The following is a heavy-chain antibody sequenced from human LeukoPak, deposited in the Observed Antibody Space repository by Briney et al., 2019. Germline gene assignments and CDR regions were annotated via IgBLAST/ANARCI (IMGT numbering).Heavy chain of an antibody. CDR2: ISYDGSNK. Sequence: GGSLRLSCAASGFTFSSYAMHWVRQAPGKGLEWVAVISYDGSNKYYADSVKGRFTISRDNSKNTLYLQMNSLRAEDTAVYYCARVREVGYGSGKRYYGMDVWGQGTTVTVSS. CDR1: GFTFSSYA. D-gene: IGHD3-10*01. J-gene: IGHJ6*02. V-gene: IGHV3-30-3*01. CDR3: ARVREVGYGSGKRYYGMDV.